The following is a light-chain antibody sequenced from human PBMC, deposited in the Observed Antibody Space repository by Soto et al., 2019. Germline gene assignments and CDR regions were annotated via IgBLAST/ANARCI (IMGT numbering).Light chain of an antibody. CDR1: QGVTGY. J-gene: IGKJ4*01. CDR2: AAS. Sequence: DIQLTQSPSFLSASVGDSVTITCRASQGVTGYVAWYQQKPGKAPNLLIYAASTLQSGVPSRFSGSGSGTEFTLTISSLQPEDFAVYYCQHYANWPLTFGGGTRVESK. CDR3: QHYANWPLT. V-gene: IGKV1-9*01.